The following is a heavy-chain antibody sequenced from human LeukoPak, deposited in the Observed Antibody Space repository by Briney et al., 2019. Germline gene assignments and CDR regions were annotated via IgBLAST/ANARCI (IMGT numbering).Heavy chain of an antibody. Sequence: GRSLRLSCAASGFIFSTYGMHWVRQAPGKGLEWVAVIWYDGSNQYYADSVKGRFTISGDNSKNTLYLQMNSLRAEDTAVYYCARGPFDSLDVWGQGTTVTVSS. D-gene: IGHD3-22*01. CDR2: IWYDGSNQ. J-gene: IGHJ6*02. CDR1: GFIFSTYG. CDR3: ARGPFDSLDV. V-gene: IGHV3-33*01.